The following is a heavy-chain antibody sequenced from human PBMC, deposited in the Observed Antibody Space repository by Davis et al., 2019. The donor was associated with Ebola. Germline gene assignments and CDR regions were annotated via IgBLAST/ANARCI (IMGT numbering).Heavy chain of an antibody. D-gene: IGHD2-2*01. Sequence: GESLKISCAASGFTVSSNYMSWVRQAPGKGLVWVSRINSDGSSTNYADSVKGRFTISRDNAKNSLYLQMNSLRAEDTAVYYCASGSSTRRYYYYGMDVWGQGTTVTVSS. CDR3: ASGSSTRRYYYYGMDV. CDR2: INSDGSST. V-gene: IGHV3-74*01. J-gene: IGHJ6*02. CDR1: GFTVSSNY.